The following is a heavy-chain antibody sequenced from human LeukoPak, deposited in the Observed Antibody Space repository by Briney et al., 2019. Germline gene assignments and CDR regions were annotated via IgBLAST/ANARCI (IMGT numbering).Heavy chain of an antibody. Sequence: ASVKVSCKASGYTFTSYGISWVRQAPGQGLEWMGWISAYNGNTNYTQKLQGRVTMTTDTSTSTAYMELRSLRSDDTAVYYCARDRVFGGSYYWVYWGQGTLVTVSS. V-gene: IGHV1-18*01. CDR3: ARDRVFGGSYYWVY. D-gene: IGHD3-10*01. CDR1: GYTFTSYG. J-gene: IGHJ4*02. CDR2: ISAYNGNT.